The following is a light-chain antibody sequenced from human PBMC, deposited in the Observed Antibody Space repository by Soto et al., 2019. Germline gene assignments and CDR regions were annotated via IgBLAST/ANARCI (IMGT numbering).Light chain of an antibody. Sequence: IVLTQSPAALSVSPGERATLSCRASQSVSTNLAWYQQKPGQPPRLLIYGASTWATGVPARFSGSGSGTEFTLTISSMQSEDVAVYYCQQYNAWPSRTFGQGTKVEIK. CDR3: QQYNAWPSRT. J-gene: IGKJ2*02. CDR2: GAS. CDR1: QSVSTN. V-gene: IGKV3-15*01.